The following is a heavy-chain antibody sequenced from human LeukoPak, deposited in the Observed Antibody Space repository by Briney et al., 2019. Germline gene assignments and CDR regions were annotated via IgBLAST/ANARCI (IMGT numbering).Heavy chain of an antibody. V-gene: IGHV3-21*04. J-gene: IGHJ4*02. CDR2: ISSSSRYI. D-gene: IGHD3-9*01. Sequence: PGGSLRLSCAASGFTFSSYSMNWVRQAPGRGLEWVSSISSSSRYIYYADSVKGRFTISRDNARNSLYLQMNSLRAEDTALYYCARQTADILTGYYYFDYWGQGTLVTVSS. CDR3: ARQTADILTGYYYFDY. CDR1: GFTFSSYS.